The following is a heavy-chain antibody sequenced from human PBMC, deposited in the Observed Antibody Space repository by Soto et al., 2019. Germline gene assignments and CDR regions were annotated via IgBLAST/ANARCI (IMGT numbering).Heavy chain of an antibody. V-gene: IGHV4-39*01. Sequence: KPSKTLSLTCIVSGGSISSSSYYWGWIRQPPGKGLEWIGSIYYSGSTYYNPSLKSRVTISVDTSKNQFSLKLSSVTAADTAVFYCTRHRARNLIDPWGQGTPAPVYS. J-gene: IGHJ5*02. D-gene: IGHD6-6*01. CDR1: GGSISSSSYY. CDR2: IYYSGST. CDR3: TRHRARNLIDP.